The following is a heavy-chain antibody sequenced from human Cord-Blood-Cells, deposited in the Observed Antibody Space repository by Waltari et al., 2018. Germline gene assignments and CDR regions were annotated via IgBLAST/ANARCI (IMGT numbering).Heavy chain of an antibody. V-gene: IGHV4-34*01. D-gene: IGHD1-26*01. CDR1: GGSFSGYY. CDR2: SNHSGST. J-gene: IGHJ3*02. CDR3: ARDGGGRAFDN. Sequence: QVQLQQWGAGLLKPSETLSLTCAVYGGSFSGYYWSWIRQPPGKGLEWIGESNHSGSTNDNPDLKSRVTISVDTSKNQCSLKLSSVTAADTAVYYGARDGGGRAFDNWGQGTMVTDSS.